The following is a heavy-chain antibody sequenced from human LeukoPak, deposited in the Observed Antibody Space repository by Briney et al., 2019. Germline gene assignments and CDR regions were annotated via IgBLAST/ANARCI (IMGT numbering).Heavy chain of an antibody. CDR2: INHSGST. D-gene: IGHD6-13*01. Sequence: SETLSLTCAVYGGSFSGYYWSWIRQPPGKGLEWIGEINHSGSTNYNPSLKSRVTISVDTSKNQFSLKLSSVTAADTAVYYCARVRYSSSWYFWDYWGQGTLVTVSS. V-gene: IGHV4-34*01. CDR1: GGSFSGYY. CDR3: ARVRYSSSWYFWDY. J-gene: IGHJ4*02.